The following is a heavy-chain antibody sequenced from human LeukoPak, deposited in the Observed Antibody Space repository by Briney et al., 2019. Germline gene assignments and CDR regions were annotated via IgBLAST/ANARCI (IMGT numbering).Heavy chain of an antibody. J-gene: IGHJ3*02. CDR2: VSGSGYST. D-gene: IGHD1-1*01. CDR1: GFIFSSYA. Sequence: GGSLRLSCAASGFIFSSYAMGWVRQAPGKGLEWVSTVSGSGYSTYYADSVKGRFTISRDNSKNTLYLQVNSLRAEDTAVYYCAKVDSATHKNAFDIWGQGTMVTVSS. CDR3: AKVDSATHKNAFDI. V-gene: IGHV3-23*01.